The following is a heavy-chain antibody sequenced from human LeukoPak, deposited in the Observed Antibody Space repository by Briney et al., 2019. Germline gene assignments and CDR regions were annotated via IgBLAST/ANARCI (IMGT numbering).Heavy chain of an antibody. CDR2: IYYSESA. J-gene: IGHJ3*02. Sequence: SSETLSLTCTVSGGSIRSYYWSWIRQPPGKGLEWIGYIYYSESANYNPSLKSRITISLDTSKNQFSLKLNSVTATDTAVYYCARVGGYPLSAFDTWGQGTMVTVSS. V-gene: IGHV4-59*08. CDR3: ARVGGYPLSAFDT. CDR1: GGSIRSYY. D-gene: IGHD3-22*01.